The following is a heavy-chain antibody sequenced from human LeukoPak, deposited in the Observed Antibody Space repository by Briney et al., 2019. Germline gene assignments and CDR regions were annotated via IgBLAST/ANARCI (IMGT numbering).Heavy chain of an antibody. D-gene: IGHD3-22*01. Sequence: GGSLRLSCAASGFTFSSYGMHWVRQAPGKGLEWVAFIRDDGSNKYYADTVKGRFSISRDNSKNTLYLQMNSLRAEDTAVYYCAKRRSYYYDSSGLDYWGQGTLVTVSS. CDR1: GFTFSSYG. CDR3: AKRRSYYYDSSGLDY. CDR2: IRDDGSNK. V-gene: IGHV3-30*02. J-gene: IGHJ4*02.